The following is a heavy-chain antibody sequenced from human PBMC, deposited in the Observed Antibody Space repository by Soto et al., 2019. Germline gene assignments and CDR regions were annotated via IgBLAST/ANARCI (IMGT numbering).Heavy chain of an antibody. V-gene: IGHV3-23*01. CDR1: GFTFSSYA. Sequence: EVQLLESGGGLVQPGGSLRLSCAASGFTFSSYAMSWVRQAPGKGLEWVSAISGSGGSTYYADSVKGRFTISRDNSKKALYLQMNSLRAEDTAVYYCAKDSHPEVEDIVGVVAAPASAFDIWGQGTMVTVSS. D-gene: IGHD2-15*01. CDR2: ISGSGGST. CDR3: AKDSHPEVEDIVGVVAAPASAFDI. J-gene: IGHJ3*02.